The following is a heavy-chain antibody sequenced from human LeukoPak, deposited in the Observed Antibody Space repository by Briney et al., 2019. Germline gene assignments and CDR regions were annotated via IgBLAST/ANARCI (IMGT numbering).Heavy chain of an antibody. V-gene: IGHV4-4*02. CDR1: GGSISSSNW. CDR3: ARVVGSREWQQLVLFDL. Sequence: PSETLSLTCAVSGGSISSSNWWSWVRQPPGKGLEWIGEIYHSGSTNYNPSLKSRVTISVDKSKNQFSLKLSSVTAADTAVYYRARVVGSREWQQLVLFDLWGRGALVTVSS. J-gene: IGHJ2*01. CDR2: IYHSGST. D-gene: IGHD6-13*01.